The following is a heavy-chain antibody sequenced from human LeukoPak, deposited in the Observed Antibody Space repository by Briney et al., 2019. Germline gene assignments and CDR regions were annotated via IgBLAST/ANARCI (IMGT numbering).Heavy chain of an antibody. J-gene: IGHJ4*02. D-gene: IGHD2-21*02. CDR2: INPSGGST. CDR1: GYSFTSYY. CDR3: ARKSRRVTSFDY. V-gene: IGHV1-46*01. Sequence: ASVKVSCKASGYSFTSYYMYWVREAPGQGVEWMGIINPSGGSTSYAQKFQGRVTMTSDTSTSTVYMELSSLRSEDTAVYYCARKSRRVTSFDYWGQGTLVTVSS.